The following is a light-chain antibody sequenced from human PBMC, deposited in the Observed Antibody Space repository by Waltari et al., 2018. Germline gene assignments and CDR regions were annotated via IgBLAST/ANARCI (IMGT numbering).Light chain of an antibody. V-gene: IGKV3-11*01. Sequence: EIVLTQSPDTPSLSPGERATLSCRASQSVSNLLAWYQQKPGQTPRLLIYDSSNRAAGIPARFSGSGSGTDFTLTISSLEPEDSAVYYCQQRSDWPSITFGQGTRLEIK. CDR1: QSVSNL. CDR2: DSS. CDR3: QQRSDWPSIT. J-gene: IGKJ5*01.